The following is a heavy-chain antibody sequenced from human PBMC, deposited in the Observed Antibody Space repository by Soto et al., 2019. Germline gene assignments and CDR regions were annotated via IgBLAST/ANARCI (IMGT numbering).Heavy chain of an antibody. V-gene: IGHV4-59*01. Sequence: PSETLSLTCTVSGGSISSYYWSWIRQPPGKGPEWIGYIYYSGSTNYNPSLKSRVTISVDTSKNQFSLKLSSVTAADTAVYYCARGSSSWLFDYWGQGTLVTVSS. J-gene: IGHJ4*02. CDR3: ARGSSSWLFDY. D-gene: IGHD6-13*01. CDR2: IYYSGST. CDR1: GGSISSYY.